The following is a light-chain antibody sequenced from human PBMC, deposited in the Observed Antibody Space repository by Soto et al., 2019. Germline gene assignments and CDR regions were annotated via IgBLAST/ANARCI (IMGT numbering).Light chain of an antibody. V-gene: IGKV2-30*01. CDR1: QSLVYSDGNAY. CDR3: MQGTHWPAT. Sequence: DVVMTQSPLSLPVTLGQPASISCRSSQSLVYSDGNAYLNWFQQRPGQSPRRLIYKASNRDSGVPDRFSGSWSGTDFTLQINRVEAEDVGVDYSMQGTHWPATCGRGTKVEIK. CDR2: KAS. J-gene: IGKJ1*01.